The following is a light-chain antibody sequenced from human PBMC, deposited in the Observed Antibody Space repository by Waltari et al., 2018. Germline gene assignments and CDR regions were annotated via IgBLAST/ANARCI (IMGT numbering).Light chain of an antibody. CDR2: GSS. Sequence: EIVLTQSPCTLSLSPGERATLSCRASESVKGNYLVWYQQKPGQAPRVLIYGSSKRATGIPDRFSGSGSGRDFTLTISRLEPEDFVMYYCQHYDGSPYTFGPGTKLEIK. J-gene: IGKJ3*01. CDR1: ESVKGNY. CDR3: QHYDGSPYT. V-gene: IGKV3-20*01.